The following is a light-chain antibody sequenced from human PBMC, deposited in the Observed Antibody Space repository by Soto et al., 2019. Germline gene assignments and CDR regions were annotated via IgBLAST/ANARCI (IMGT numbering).Light chain of an antibody. CDR2: KAS. CDR3: QHYNSYSEA. V-gene: IGKV1-5*03. CDR1: QTISSW. Sequence: DIQLTQSASFLSASVGARVTIIRRASQTISSWLAWYQQKPGKAPKVLIYKASTLKSGVPSRFSGSGSGTECTLTISSLQPDDVATYYCQHYNSYSEALGQGTKV. J-gene: IGKJ1*01.